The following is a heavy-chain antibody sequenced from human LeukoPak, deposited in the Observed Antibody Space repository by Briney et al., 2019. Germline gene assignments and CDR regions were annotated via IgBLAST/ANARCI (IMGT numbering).Heavy chain of an antibody. J-gene: IGHJ5*01. Sequence: ASVKVSCKASGGTFSSYAISWVRQAPGQGLEWMGGIIPIFGTANYAQKFQGRVTITADESTSTAYMELSSLRSEDTAVYYCARACGGGSCRRNWFDYWGQGTLVTVSS. D-gene: IGHD2-15*01. CDR1: GGTFSSYA. CDR3: ARACGGGSCRRNWFDY. CDR2: IIPIFGTA. V-gene: IGHV1-69*13.